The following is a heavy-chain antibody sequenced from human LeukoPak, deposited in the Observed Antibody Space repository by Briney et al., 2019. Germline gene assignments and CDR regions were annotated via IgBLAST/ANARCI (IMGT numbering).Heavy chain of an antibody. CDR3: ARSGDFWSGYYYFDY. CDR1: SGSISSYY. Sequence: SETLSLTCTVSSGSISSYYWSWIRQPPGKGLEWIGYIYYSGSTNYNPSLKSRVTISVDTSKNQFSLKLSSVTAADTAVYYCARSGDFWSGYYYFDYWGQGTLVTVSS. D-gene: IGHD3-3*01. J-gene: IGHJ4*02. CDR2: IYYSGST. V-gene: IGHV4-59*08.